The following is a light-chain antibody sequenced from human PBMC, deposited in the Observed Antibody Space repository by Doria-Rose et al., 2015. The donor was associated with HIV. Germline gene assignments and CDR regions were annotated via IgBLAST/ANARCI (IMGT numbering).Light chain of an antibody. CDR3: QQFDNWPPGVT. J-gene: IGKJ5*01. CDR1: QSINTN. Sequence: GERATLACRASQSINTNLAWYQQKPGQAPRLLIYGASTRATGIPARFSGSGSGTEFTLTISSLQSEDFAIYYCQQFDNWPPGVTFGQGTRLDIK. CDR2: GAS. V-gene: IGKV3-15*01.